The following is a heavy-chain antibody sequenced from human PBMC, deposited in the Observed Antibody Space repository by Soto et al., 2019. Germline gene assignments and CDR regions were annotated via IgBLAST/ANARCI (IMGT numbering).Heavy chain of an antibody. Sequence: PGGSLRLSCAASGFTFDDYAMHWARQAPGKGLEWVSGISWNSGSIGYADSVKGRFTISRDNAKNSLYLQMNSLRAEDTALYYCAKGDYYYYMDVWGKGTTVTVSS. J-gene: IGHJ6*03. CDR2: ISWNSGSI. CDR1: GFTFDDYA. CDR3: AKGDYYYYMDV. V-gene: IGHV3-9*01.